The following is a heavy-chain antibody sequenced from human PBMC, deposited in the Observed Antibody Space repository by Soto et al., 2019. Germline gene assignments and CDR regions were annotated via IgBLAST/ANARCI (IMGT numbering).Heavy chain of an antibody. CDR1: GFTFSSYW. J-gene: IGHJ6*02. V-gene: IGHV3-7*01. CDR3: ARRSSWYGEGPDLGDYYGMDV. Sequence: EVQLVESGGGLVQPGGSLRLSCAASGFTFSSYWMSWVRQAPGKGLEWVANIKQDGSEKYYVDSVKGRFTISRDNAKNSLYLQMNSLRAEDTAVYYCARRSSWYGEGPDLGDYYGMDVWGQGTTVTVSS. D-gene: IGHD6-13*01. CDR2: IKQDGSEK.